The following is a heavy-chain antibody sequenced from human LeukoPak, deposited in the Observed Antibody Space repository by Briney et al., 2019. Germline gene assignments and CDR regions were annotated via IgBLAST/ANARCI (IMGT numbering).Heavy chain of an antibody. J-gene: IGHJ3*02. Sequence: GGSLRLSCAASGFTFSSYGMHWVRQAPGKGLEWVAFIRYDGSNKYYADSVKGRFTISRDNSKNTLYLQMNSLRAEDTAVYCCAQKWELLHDAFDIWGQGTMVTVSS. CDR1: GFTFSSYG. CDR3: AQKWELLHDAFDI. D-gene: IGHD1-26*01. V-gene: IGHV3-30*02. CDR2: IRYDGSNK.